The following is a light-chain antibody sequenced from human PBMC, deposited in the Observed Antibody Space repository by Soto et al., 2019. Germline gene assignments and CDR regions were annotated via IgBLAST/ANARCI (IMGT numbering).Light chain of an antibody. CDR2: GAS. J-gene: IGKJ1*01. Sequence: AIQMTQGAASLSVSLGARVAIPCWASQGIGNALGWYQQKKGQPPKVLIYGASNLPSGVPARFSGSGYGTDFNLTISSLQTEDFAIYYCLQDINYPCTFGQGTKVDIK. CDR1: QGIGNA. V-gene: IGKV1-6*02. CDR3: LQDINYPCT.